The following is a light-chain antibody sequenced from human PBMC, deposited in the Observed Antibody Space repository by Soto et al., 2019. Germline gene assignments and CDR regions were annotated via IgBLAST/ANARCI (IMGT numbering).Light chain of an antibody. Sequence: ERFITPATTTPSVSPGEKAPLSCRASQSVSSNLAWYQQKPGQAPRLLIYGASTRATGIPARFSGSGSGTEFTLTISSLQSEDFAVYYCPQYNNWPRTFGQGTKVDIK. CDR2: GAS. CDR3: PQYNNWPRT. J-gene: IGKJ1*01. CDR1: QSVSSN. V-gene: IGKV3-15*01.